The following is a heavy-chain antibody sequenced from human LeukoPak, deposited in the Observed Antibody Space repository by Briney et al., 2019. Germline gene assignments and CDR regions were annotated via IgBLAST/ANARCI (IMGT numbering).Heavy chain of an antibody. D-gene: IGHD6-13*01. V-gene: IGHV3-20*04. CDR2: INLNGGST. CDR1: GFTFADYG. CDR3: ARVIGSSTYERPNGYYYYIDV. Sequence: GGSLRLSCAVSGFTFADYGMSWVPGAPGKGREGGSGINLNGGSTAYADSVKGGFTISRDNAKNSLYLQINSLSAQDTALYYCARVIGSSTYERPNGYYYYIDVWGKGTTVTVSS. J-gene: IGHJ6*03.